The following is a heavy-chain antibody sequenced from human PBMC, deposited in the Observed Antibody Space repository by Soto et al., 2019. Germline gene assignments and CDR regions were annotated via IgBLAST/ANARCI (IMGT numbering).Heavy chain of an antibody. Sequence: SETLSLTCAVYGGSFSGYYWTWIRQPPGTGLEWIGEINHSGSTNYNPSLKSRVTISVNTSKNQFSLNLNSVTAADTAVYYCARQRRDFDYWGQGSLVTVSS. D-gene: IGHD6-25*01. CDR2: INHSGST. J-gene: IGHJ4*02. CDR3: ARQRRDFDY. V-gene: IGHV4-34*01. CDR1: GGSFSGYY.